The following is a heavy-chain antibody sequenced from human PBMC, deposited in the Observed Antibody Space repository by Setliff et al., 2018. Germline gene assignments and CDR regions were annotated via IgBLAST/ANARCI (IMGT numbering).Heavy chain of an antibody. Sequence: PGGSLRLSCAASGFTFDDYGMHWVRQAPGKGLEWVSGISWNSGSIGYADSVKGRFTISRDNAKNSLYLQMNSLRAEDTAVYYCARAHSSTLSVHDYWGQGTQVTVSS. J-gene: IGHJ4*02. CDR3: ARAHSSTLSVHDY. V-gene: IGHV3-9*01. CDR1: GFTFDDYG. CDR2: ISWNSGSI. D-gene: IGHD2-2*01.